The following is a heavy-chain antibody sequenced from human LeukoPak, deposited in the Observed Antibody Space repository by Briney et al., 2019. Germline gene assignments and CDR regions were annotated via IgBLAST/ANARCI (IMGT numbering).Heavy chain of an antibody. V-gene: IGHV4-61*02. CDR3: AKVARVGIITPFDY. CDR1: GGSISSASYY. Sequence: PSETLSLTCTVSGGSISSASYYWSWIRQPAGKGLQWIGRIYTSGSTYYNPSLKSRVTISVDTSKNQFSLKLSSVTAADTAVYYCAKVARVGIITPFDYWGQGTLVTVSS. D-gene: IGHD5-24*01. J-gene: IGHJ4*02. CDR2: IYTSGST.